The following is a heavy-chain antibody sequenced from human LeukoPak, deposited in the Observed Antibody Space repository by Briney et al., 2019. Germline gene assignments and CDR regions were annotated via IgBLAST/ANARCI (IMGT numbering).Heavy chain of an antibody. CDR3: AGSIVVVTAIQDH. V-gene: IGHV3-23*01. CDR1: GFTFSSYA. J-gene: IGHJ4*02. Sequence: GGSLRLSCAASGFTFSSYAMSWVRQAPGKGLGWVSAISGSGGSTYYADSVKGRFTISRDNSKNTLYLQMNSLRAEDTAVYYCAGSIVVVTAIQDHWGQGTLVTVSS. CDR2: ISGSGGST. D-gene: IGHD2-21*02.